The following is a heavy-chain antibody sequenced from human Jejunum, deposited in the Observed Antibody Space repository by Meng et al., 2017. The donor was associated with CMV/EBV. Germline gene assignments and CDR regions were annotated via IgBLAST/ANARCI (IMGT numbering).Heavy chain of an antibody. V-gene: IGHV3-30*02. CDR2: ISYDGSNK. Sequence: VLVVEFGGGGVPPGGVWRVSCSASGFTLSTYGRHWVRQAPGKGLEWVAFISYDGSNKYYADSVKGRFTISRDNSKNSLYLQMNSLRAEDTAVYSCARSPPISRWDYWGQGTLVTVSS. CDR3: ARSPPISRWDY. CDR1: GFTLSTYG. J-gene: IGHJ4*02. D-gene: IGHD6-13*01.